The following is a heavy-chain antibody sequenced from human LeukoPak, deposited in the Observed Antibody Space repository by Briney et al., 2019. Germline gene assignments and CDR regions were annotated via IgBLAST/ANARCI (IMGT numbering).Heavy chain of an antibody. J-gene: IGHJ5*02. CDR1: GGSISSSSYY. Sequence: PSETLSLTCTVSGGSISSSSYYWGWIRQPPGKGPEWIGSIYYSGSTYYNPSLKSRVTISVDTSKNQFSLKLSSVTAADTAVYYCARHLVPAAMYEGWIEYWFDPWGQGTLVTVSS. D-gene: IGHD2-2*01. CDR3: ARHLVPAAMYEGWIEYWFDP. CDR2: IYYSGST. V-gene: IGHV4-39*01.